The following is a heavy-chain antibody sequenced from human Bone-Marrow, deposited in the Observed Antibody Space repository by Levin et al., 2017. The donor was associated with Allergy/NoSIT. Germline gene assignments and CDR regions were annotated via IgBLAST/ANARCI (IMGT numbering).Heavy chain of an antibody. D-gene: IGHD3-3*01. CDR1: GFIFSDYF. Sequence: AGGSLRLSCAASGFIFSDYFMGWIRQAPGKGLEWVSYISSSGSIIHYTDSVKGRFTISRDKAKNSLYLQMNSLTAEDTAVYYCAGGFLEGVDVWGQGTTVTVSS. J-gene: IGHJ6*02. CDR3: AGGFLEGVDV. CDR2: ISSSGSII. V-gene: IGHV3-11*01.